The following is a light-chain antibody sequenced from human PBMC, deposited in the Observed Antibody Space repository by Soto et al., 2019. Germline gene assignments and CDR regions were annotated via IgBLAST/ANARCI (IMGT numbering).Light chain of an antibody. CDR2: DAS. CDR3: QQRRNSWT. Sequence: EIVLTQSPATLSLSPGERATLSCRASQSVSSYLAWYQQKPGQAPRLLIYDASNRATGIPARFSGSGSGTDFTLTISSLEPEDFAVYYCQQRRNSWTFGQGTKV. V-gene: IGKV3-11*01. J-gene: IGKJ1*01. CDR1: QSVSSY.